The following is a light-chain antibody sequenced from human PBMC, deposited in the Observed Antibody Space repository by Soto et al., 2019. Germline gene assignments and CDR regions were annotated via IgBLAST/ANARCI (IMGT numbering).Light chain of an antibody. Sequence: EIVMTQSPATLAVSPCVRATLSCSASQSVSSSYLAWYQQKPGQAPRLLIYGASSRATGIPDRFSGSGSGTDFTLTISRLEPEDFAVYYCQQYGSSPWTFGQGTKVDIK. CDR2: GAS. CDR3: QQYGSSPWT. J-gene: IGKJ1*01. CDR1: QSVSSSY. V-gene: IGKV3-20*01.